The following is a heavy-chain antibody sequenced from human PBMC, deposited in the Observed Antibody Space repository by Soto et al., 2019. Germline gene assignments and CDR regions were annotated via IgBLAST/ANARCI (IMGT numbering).Heavy chain of an antibody. J-gene: IGHJ6*02. CDR1: GYTFTSYY. V-gene: IGHV1-46*01. CDR2: INPSGGST. D-gene: IGHD3-10*01. Sequence: QVQLVQSGAEVKKPGASVKVSCKASGYTFTSYYMHWVRQAPGQGLEWMGIINPSGGSTSYAQKFQGRVTMTRDTSTSTVYMELSSLRSEDTAVYYCARVHYGSGSYIPYYYYYGMDVWGQGTTVTVSS. CDR3: ARVHYGSGSYIPYYYYYGMDV.